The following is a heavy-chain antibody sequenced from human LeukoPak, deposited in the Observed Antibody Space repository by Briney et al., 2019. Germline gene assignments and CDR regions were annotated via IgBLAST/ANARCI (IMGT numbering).Heavy chain of an antibody. D-gene: IGHD1-26*01. Sequence: GGSLRLSCAASGFTFSSYGMHWVRQAPGKGLEWVGRIKKKTDGGTADYAAPVKGRFTISRDNAKNSLFLQMNSLRAEDTAVYYCARVRVGGTNYFDSWGQGTLVTVSS. V-gene: IGHV3-15*01. CDR1: GFTFSSYG. CDR2: IKKKTDGGTA. CDR3: ARVRVGGTNYFDS. J-gene: IGHJ4*02.